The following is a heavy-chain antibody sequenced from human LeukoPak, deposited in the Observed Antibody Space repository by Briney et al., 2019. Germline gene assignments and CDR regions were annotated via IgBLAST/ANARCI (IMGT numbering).Heavy chain of an antibody. CDR3: AREVKDIVVVPAAH. CDR1: GFTFSSYS. D-gene: IGHD2-2*01. J-gene: IGHJ4*02. V-gene: IGHV3-21*01. Sequence: GGSLRLSCAASGFTFSSYSMNWVRQAPGKGLEWVSSISSSSSYIYYADSVKSRFTISRDNAKNSLYLQMNSLRAEDTAVYYCAREVKDIVVVPAAHWGQGTLVTVSS. CDR2: ISSSSSYI.